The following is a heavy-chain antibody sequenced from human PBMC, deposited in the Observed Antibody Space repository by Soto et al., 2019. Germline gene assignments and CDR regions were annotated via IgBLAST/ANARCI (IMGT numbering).Heavy chain of an antibody. CDR3: ARSTLTGENS. J-gene: IGHJ4*02. CDR1: GGSISSGGYY. V-gene: IGHV4-31*03. Sequence: QVQLQESGPGLVKPSQTLSLPCTVSGGSISSGGYYWSWIRQHPGTGLEWNGYISYRGTTDYSPSLKSRVTISVDTSKNQFSLRLRSVTAADTVVYYCARSTLTGENSWGQGTLGTVSS. CDR2: ISYRGTT. D-gene: IGHD3-16*01.